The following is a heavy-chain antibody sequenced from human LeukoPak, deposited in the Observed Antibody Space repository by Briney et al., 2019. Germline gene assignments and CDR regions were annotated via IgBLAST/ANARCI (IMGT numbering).Heavy chain of an antibody. Sequence: GRSLRLSCAASGFTFSSYGMHWVRQAPGKGREWVAVIWYDGSNKYYANSVKGRFTISRDNSKNTLYLQMNSLRAEDTAVYYCARNPIVATIPNQYYYGMDVWGQGTTVTVSS. V-gene: IGHV3-33*01. J-gene: IGHJ6*02. D-gene: IGHD5-12*01. CDR2: IWYDGSNK. CDR1: GFTFSSYG. CDR3: ARNPIVATIPNQYYYGMDV.